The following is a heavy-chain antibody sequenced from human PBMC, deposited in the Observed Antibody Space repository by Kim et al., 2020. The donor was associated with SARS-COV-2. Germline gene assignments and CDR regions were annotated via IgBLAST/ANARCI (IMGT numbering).Heavy chain of an antibody. J-gene: IGHJ3*02. CDR3: ARGLDSSGWLVEAFDI. V-gene: IGHV4-59*13. Sequence: SETLSLTCTVSGGSISSYYWSWIRQPPGKGLEWIGYIYYSGSTNYNPSLKSRVTISVDTSKNQFSLKLSSVTAADTAVYYCARGLDSSGWLVEAFDIWGQGTMVTVSS. CDR1: GGSISSYY. D-gene: IGHD6-19*01. CDR2: IYYSGST.